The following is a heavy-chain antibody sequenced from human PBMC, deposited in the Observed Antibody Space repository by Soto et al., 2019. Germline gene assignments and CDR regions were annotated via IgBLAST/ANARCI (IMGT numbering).Heavy chain of an antibody. J-gene: IGHJ4*02. CDR2: IYYSGST. CDR1: GGSISSGDYY. CDR3: AREVPALGYDFPARPPN. Sequence: NPSETLSLTCTVSGGSISSGDYYWSWIRQPPGRGLEWIGYIYYSGSTYYNPSLKSRVTISVDTSKNQFSLKLSSVTAADTAVYYCAREVPALGYDFPARPPNWGQGTLVTVSS. D-gene: IGHD3-3*01. V-gene: IGHV4-30-4*01.